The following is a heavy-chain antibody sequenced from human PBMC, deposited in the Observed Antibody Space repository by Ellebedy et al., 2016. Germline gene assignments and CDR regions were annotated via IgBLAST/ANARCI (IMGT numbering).Heavy chain of an antibody. J-gene: IGHJ4*02. V-gene: IGHV3-23*01. CDR3: AKSHKISFDY. D-gene: IGHD3-3*01. CDR2: ISGSGGST. CDR1: GFTFSSYA. Sequence: GGSLRLXXAASGFTFSSYAMSWVRQAPGKGLEWVSAISGSGGSTYYADSVKGRFTISRDNSKNTLYLQMNSLRAEDTAVYYCAKSHKISFDYWGQGTLVTVSS.